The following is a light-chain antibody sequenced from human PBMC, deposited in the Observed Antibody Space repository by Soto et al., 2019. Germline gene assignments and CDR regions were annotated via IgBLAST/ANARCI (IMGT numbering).Light chain of an antibody. CDR1: QSVSSN. CDR3: QQYNTWPPWT. V-gene: IGKV3-15*01. CDR2: GAS. J-gene: IGKJ1*01. Sequence: EIVMTQSPATLSVSPAERATLSCRASQSVSSNLAWYQQKPGQAPRLLIYGASTRATGIPARFSGSGSGTQSTLTISSLQSEDFAVYYCQQYNTWPPWTFGQGTKVEIK.